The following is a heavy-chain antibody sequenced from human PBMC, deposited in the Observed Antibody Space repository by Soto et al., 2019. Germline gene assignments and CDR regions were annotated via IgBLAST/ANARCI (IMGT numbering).Heavy chain of an antibody. CDR1: GYTFTSYD. J-gene: IGHJ6*03. V-gene: IGHV1-8*01. CDR2: MNPNSGNT. Sequence: ASVKVSCKASGYTFTSYDINWVRQATGQGLEWMGWMNPNSGNTGYAQKFQGRVTMTTDTSMSTAYMELSSLRSEDTAVYYCARENEYSVYALTDHHYYMDVWGTGTTVTLSS. CDR3: ARENEYSVYALTDHHYYMDV. D-gene: IGHD5-12*01.